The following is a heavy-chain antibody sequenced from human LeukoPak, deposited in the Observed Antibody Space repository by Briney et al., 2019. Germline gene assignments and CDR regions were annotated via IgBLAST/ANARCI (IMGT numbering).Heavy chain of an antibody. V-gene: IGHV1-69*05. CDR2: IIPIFGTA. J-gene: IGHJ4*02. CDR1: GGTFSSYA. CDR3: ARTAETIYYYDSSGYEPTFDY. Sequence: ASVKVPCKASGGTFSSYAISWVRQAPGQGLEWMGGIIPIFGTANYAQKFQGRVTITTDESTSTAYMELSSLRSEDTAVYYCARTAETIYYYDSSGYEPTFDYWGQGTLVTVSS. D-gene: IGHD3-22*01.